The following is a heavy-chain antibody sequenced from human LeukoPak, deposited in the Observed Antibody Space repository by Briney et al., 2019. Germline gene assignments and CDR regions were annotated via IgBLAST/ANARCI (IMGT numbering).Heavy chain of an antibody. CDR1: GGSIRSDD. J-gene: IGHJ6*03. Sequence: SATLSLTYTDTGGSIRSDDWSWIRQPPGKGLKRIGYIYYSGSTSYSPSLRSRVTISVDTSKNQFSLKLSSVTAADTAVYYCARETSQKGAHYMDVWGKGTTVTISS. V-gene: IGHV4-59*01. CDR3: ARETSQKGAHYMDV. D-gene: IGHD3-16*01. CDR2: IYYSGST.